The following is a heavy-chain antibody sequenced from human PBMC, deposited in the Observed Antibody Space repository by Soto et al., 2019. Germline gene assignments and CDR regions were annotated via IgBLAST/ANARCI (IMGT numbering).Heavy chain of an antibody. J-gene: IGHJ4*02. Sequence: EVQLLESGGGLVQPGGSLRLSCAASGFTFSSYAMSWVRQAPGKGLEWVSAISGSGGSTYYADSVKGRFTISRDNSKKTLYLQMSSMRAEDTAVYYCAKAPEDSGYDLPDYWGQGTLVTVSS. CDR1: GFTFSSYA. CDR3: AKAPEDSGYDLPDY. V-gene: IGHV3-23*01. D-gene: IGHD5-12*01. CDR2: ISGSGGST.